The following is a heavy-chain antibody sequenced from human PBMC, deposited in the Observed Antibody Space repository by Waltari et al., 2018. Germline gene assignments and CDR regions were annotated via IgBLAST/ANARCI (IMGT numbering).Heavy chain of an antibody. Sequence: QVKMVESGGGVVQPGTSLRLPCAASGFPFSTFSMRWVRQAPGKGLEWVALASFDGSNTYYADSVKARFTISRDNSKKMLYLDMNSLRADDSAVYYCTREATSRGAYYFDYWGQGTRVTVSS. J-gene: IGHJ4*02. D-gene: IGHD5-12*01. CDR3: TREATSRGAYYFDY. CDR2: ASFDGSNT. CDR1: GFPFSTFS. V-gene: IGHV3-30*04.